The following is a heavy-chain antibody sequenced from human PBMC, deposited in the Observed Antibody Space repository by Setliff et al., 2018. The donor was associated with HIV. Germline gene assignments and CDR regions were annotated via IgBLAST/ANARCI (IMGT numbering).Heavy chain of an antibody. CDR1: GYTFRSYG. V-gene: IGHV1-18*01. CDR2: ISPNSGDT. CDR3: VRGARSGDRRFDY. J-gene: IGHJ4*02. Sequence: ASVKVSCKASGYTFRSYGISWVRQAPGQGLEWVGWISPNSGDTDYIQKFQGRVSLTTDTSTNTAYMELRSLRPDDTATYFCVRGARSGDRRFDYWGLRLSWSPSPQ. D-gene: IGHD3-22*01.